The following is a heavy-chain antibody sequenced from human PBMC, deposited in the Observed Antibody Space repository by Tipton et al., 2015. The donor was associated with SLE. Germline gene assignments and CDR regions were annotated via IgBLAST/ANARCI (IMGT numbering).Heavy chain of an antibody. D-gene: IGHD3-16*02. CDR1: GGSFSGYY. J-gene: IGHJ4*01. CDR2: INHSGST. CDR3: ARTQYTFVGVIARLDY. Sequence: TLSLTCAVYGGSFSGYYWSWIRQSPGKGLEWIGDINHSGSTNYNPSLKSRVTISVDTSKNQFSLKLSSVTAAGTAVYYCARTQYTFVGVIARLDYWGQGTLVTVSS. V-gene: IGHV4-34*01.